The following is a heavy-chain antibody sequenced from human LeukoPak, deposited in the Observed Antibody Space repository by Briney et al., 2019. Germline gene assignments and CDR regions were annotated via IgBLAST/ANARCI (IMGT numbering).Heavy chain of an antibody. Sequence: PGGSLRLSCAASGFTVSSNYMSWVRQAPGKGLEWVSVVYGGGRTYYADSVKGRFTISRDNSKNTLYLQMNSLRAEDTAVYYCARTYGSGSPYFDYWGQGTLVTVSS. D-gene: IGHD3-10*01. CDR3: ARTYGSGSPYFDY. CDR2: VYGGGRT. J-gene: IGHJ4*02. V-gene: IGHV3-53*01. CDR1: GFTVSSNY.